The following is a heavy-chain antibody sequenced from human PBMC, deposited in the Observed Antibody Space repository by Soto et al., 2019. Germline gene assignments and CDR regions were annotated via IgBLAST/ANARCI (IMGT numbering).Heavy chain of an antibody. D-gene: IGHD4-17*01. CDR1: GFTVSSNY. CDR2: IYSGGST. CDR3: ASITVTTNYYGRDV. Sequence: PGGSLRLSCAASGFTVSSNYMSWVRQAPGKGLEWVSVIYSGGSTYYADSVKGRFTISRDNSKNTLYLQVNSLRAEDTAVYYCASITVTTNYYGRDVWGQGTTVTVSS. V-gene: IGHV3-66*01. J-gene: IGHJ6*02.